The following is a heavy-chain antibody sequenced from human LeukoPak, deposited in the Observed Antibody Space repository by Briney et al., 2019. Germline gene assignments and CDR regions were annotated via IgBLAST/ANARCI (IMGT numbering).Heavy chain of an antibody. Sequence: PGGSLRLSYAASGFTVSSNYMSWVRQAPGKGLEWVSVIYSGGSTYYADSVKGRFTISRDNSKNTLYLQMNSLRAEDTAVYYCARVELLYYYYYYMDVWGKGTTVTVSS. D-gene: IGHD1-26*01. J-gene: IGHJ6*03. V-gene: IGHV3-66*01. CDR2: IYSGGST. CDR1: GFTVSSNY. CDR3: ARVELLYYYYYYMDV.